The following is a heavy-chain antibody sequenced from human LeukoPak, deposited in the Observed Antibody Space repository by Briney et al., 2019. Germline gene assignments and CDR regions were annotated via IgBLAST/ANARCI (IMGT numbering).Heavy chain of an antibody. Sequence: KTSETLSLTCAVYGGSFSGYYWSWIRQPPGKGLEWIGEINHSGSTNYNPSLKSRVTISVDTSKNQFSLKLSSVTAADTAVYYCARTHPYDFWSGYYRQLSPYFDYWGQGTLVTVSS. CDR1: GGSFSGYY. D-gene: IGHD3-3*01. V-gene: IGHV4-34*01. J-gene: IGHJ4*02. CDR3: ARTHPYDFWSGYYRQLSPYFDY. CDR2: INHSGST.